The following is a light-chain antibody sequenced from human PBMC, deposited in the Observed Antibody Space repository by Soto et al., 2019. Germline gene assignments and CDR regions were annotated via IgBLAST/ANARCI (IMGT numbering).Light chain of an antibody. Sequence: QSALTQPRSVSGSPGQSVTISCTGGYTYISWYRQYSGEAPHLLTSEVTPWPSGVPHRFSASRSGATASLTISGLQPGDEAYYYCCSYAADYTVDFGGGTKLTVL. J-gene: IGLJ2*01. CDR3: CSYAADYTVD. V-gene: IGLV2-11*01. CDR1: YTY. CDR2: EVT.